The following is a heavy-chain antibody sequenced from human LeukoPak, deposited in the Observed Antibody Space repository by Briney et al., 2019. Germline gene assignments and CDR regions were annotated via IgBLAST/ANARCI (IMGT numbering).Heavy chain of an antibody. D-gene: IGHD1-14*01. Sequence: PGGSLRLSCAASGFTFSSYWMSWVRQAPGEGLEWVANIKQDGSEKYYVDSMKGRFTISRDTSNNTLYLQMNSLRAEDAAVYYCAKILTGVSTGDAFDIWGQGTLVTVSS. CDR2: IKQDGSEK. CDR3: AKILTGVSTGDAFDI. CDR1: GFTFSSYW. J-gene: IGHJ3*02. V-gene: IGHV3-7*01.